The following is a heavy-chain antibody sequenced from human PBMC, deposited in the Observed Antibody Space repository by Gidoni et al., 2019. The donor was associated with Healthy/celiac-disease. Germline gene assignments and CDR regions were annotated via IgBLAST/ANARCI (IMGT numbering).Heavy chain of an antibody. V-gene: IGHV3-48*01. J-gene: IGHJ5*02. Sequence: EVQLVESGGGLVQPGGSLRLSCAASGFTFSSYSMNWVRQAPGKGLEWVSYISSSSSTIYYADSVKGRFTISRDNAKNSLYLQMNSLRAEDTAVYYCARGWIGVVVAARSWFDPWGQGTLVTVSS. CDR2: ISSSSSTI. D-gene: IGHD2-15*01. CDR3: ARGWIGVVVAARSWFDP. CDR1: GFTFSSYS.